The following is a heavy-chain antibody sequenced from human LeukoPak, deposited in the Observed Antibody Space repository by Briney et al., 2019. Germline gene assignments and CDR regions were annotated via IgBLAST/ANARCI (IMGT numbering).Heavy chain of an antibody. J-gene: IGHJ4*02. CDR3: ARALDEYYFDY. D-gene: IGHD3/OR15-3a*01. CDR2: ISSSSYI. V-gene: IGHV3-21*01. Sequence: GGSLRLSCAASGFTFSSYSMNWVRQAPGKGLEWVSSISSSSYIYYADSVEGRFTISRDNAKNSLYLQMNSLRAEDTAVYYCARALDEYYFDYWGQGTLVTVSS. CDR1: GFTFSSYS.